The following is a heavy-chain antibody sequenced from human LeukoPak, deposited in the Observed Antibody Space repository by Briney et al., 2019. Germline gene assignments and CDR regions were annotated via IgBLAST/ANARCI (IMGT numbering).Heavy chain of an antibody. D-gene: IGHD3-3*01. V-gene: IGHV4-59*01. J-gene: IGHJ3*02. CDR3: ARVGDFLECLWAFDI. CDR2: IYYSGST. CDR1: SGSISSYY. Sequence: SETLSLTCTVSSGSISSYYWSWIRQPPGKGLEWIGYIYYSGSTNYNPSLKSRVTISVDTSKNQFSLKLSSVTAADTAVYYCARVGDFLECLWAFDIWGQGTMVTVFS.